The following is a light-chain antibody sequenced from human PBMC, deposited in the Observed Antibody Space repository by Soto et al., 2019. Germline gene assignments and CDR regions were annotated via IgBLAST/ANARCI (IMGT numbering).Light chain of an antibody. CDR3: LQHNSYPLLT. Sequence: DIQMTQSPSSLSASVADRVTITCRASQGMRHDLGWYQQKPGKAPKRLIYAASSLQSGVPSRFSGSGSGTEFTLTISSLQPEDFATYYCLQHNSYPLLTFGGGTKVEIK. CDR2: AAS. J-gene: IGKJ4*01. V-gene: IGKV1-17*01. CDR1: QGMRHD.